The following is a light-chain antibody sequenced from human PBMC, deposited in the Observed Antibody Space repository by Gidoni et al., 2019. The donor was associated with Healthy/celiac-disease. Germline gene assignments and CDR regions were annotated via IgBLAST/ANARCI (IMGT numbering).Light chain of an antibody. V-gene: IGLV1-47*01. J-gene: IGLJ3*02. Sequence: QSVLTQPPSASGTPGQGVTISCSGSSSNIGSNYVSWYQQLPGTAPKLLIYRNNQRPSGVPDRFSGSKSGTSASLAISGLRSEDEADYYCAAWDDSLSGWMFGGGTKLTVL. CDR2: RNN. CDR1: SSNIGSNY. CDR3: AAWDDSLSGWM.